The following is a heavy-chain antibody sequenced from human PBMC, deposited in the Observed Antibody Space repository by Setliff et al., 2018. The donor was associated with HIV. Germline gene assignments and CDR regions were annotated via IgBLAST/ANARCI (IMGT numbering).Heavy chain of an antibody. Sequence: ASVKVSCKASGYSFINYGISWVRQAPGQGLAWMGWISAYNGNTDYAPRLLGRVTMTTDTSTSTAYMELRSLSSDDTAVYYCARARLQGIVTAVGPRDNCLDPWGQGTRVTVSS. V-gene: IGHV1-18*01. D-gene: IGHD1-26*01. J-gene: IGHJ5*02. CDR1: GYSFINYG. CDR2: ISAYNGNT. CDR3: ARARLQGIVTAVGPRDNCLDP.